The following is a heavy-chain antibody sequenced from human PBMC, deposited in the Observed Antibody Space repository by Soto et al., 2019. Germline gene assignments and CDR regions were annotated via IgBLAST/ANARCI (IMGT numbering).Heavy chain of an antibody. Sequence: SETLSLTCAVYGGSFSGYHWSWIRQPPGKGLEWIGEINHSGSTNYNPSLKSRVTISVDTSKNQFSLKLSSVTAADTAVYYCARMMVTAIANSIDYWGQGTLVTVSS. CDR1: GGSFSGYH. CDR2: INHSGST. V-gene: IGHV4-34*01. D-gene: IGHD2-21*02. J-gene: IGHJ4*02. CDR3: ARMMVTAIANSIDY.